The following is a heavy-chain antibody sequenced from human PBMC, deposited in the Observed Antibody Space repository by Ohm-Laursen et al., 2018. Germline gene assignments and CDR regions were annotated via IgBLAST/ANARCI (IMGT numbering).Heavy chain of an antibody. CDR3: APLRWLRLQLDY. CDR1: GFTFSNYA. CDR2: ISGSGDYT. D-gene: IGHD5-12*01. J-gene: IGHJ4*02. V-gene: IGHV3-23*01. Sequence: GSLRLSCTASGFTFSNYAMSWVRQAPGKGLEWVSVISGSGDYTYYADSVKGRFTISRDNSKNTLYLQMHSLTAEDTAVYYCAPLRWLRLQLDYWGQGTLVTVSS.